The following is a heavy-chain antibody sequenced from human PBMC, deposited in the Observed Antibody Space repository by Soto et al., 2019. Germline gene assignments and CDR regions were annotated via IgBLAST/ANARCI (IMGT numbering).Heavy chain of an antibody. J-gene: IGHJ5*02. CDR2: IYHSGST. CDR3: ARDQLEGNWFDP. Sequence: QLHLQESGSGLVRPSQTLSLTCVVSGGSISSGGYSWNWIRQPPGKGLEWIGYIYHSGSTLYNPSLNSRVTISVDKSKNQFSLKLTSVTAADTAVYYCARDQLEGNWFDPWGQGTLVTVSA. V-gene: IGHV4-30-2*01. CDR1: GGSISSGGYS. D-gene: IGHD1-1*01.